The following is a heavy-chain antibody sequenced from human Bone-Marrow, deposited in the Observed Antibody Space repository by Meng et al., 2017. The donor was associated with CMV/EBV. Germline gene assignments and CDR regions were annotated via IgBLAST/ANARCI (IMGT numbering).Heavy chain of an antibody. D-gene: IGHD3-22*01. V-gene: IGHV4-61*05. J-gene: IGHJ4*02. CDR2: IYYSGST. CDR3: ARGRVRRTLVVVIFRSSLYYFDY. CDR1: SYSISSGYY. Sequence: GSLRLSCTVSSYSISSGYYWGWIRQPPGKGLEWIGYIYYSGSTNYNPSLKSRVTISVDTSKNQFSLKLSSETAADAAVYYCARGRVRRTLVVVIFRSSLYYFDYWGQGTLVTVSS.